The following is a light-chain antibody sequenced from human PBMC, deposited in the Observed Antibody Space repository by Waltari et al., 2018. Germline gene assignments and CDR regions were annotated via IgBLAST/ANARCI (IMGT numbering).Light chain of an antibody. CDR3: NAYTSGRTWV. Sequence: WFLHHPCKAPKLMIHDVNERPSGVSSRFSGSKSGNTASLTISGLQAEDEAIYYCNAYTSGRTWVFGGGTRLTVL. V-gene: IGLV2-14*03. CDR2: DVN. J-gene: IGLJ3*02.